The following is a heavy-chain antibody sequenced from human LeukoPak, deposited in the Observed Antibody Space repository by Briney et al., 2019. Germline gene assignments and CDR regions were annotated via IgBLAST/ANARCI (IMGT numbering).Heavy chain of an antibody. J-gene: IGHJ4*02. V-gene: IGHV4-39*07. CDR3: ARDGYSGSSLFDY. CDR2: IFYTGET. D-gene: IGHD1-26*01. CDR1: GGSVYTSNYY. Sequence: SETLSLTCTVSGGSVYTSNYYWGWVRQPPGKGPEWIGDIFYTGETNYNPSLKSRVSISIDTSKNQFSLKLSSVTAADTVVYYCARDGYSGSSLFDYWGQGTLVTVSS.